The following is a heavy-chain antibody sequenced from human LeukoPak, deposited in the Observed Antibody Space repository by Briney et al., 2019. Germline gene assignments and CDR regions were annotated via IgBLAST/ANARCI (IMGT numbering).Heavy chain of an antibody. CDR1: GGSISSYY. CDR2: IYYSGST. J-gene: IGHJ6*03. CDR3: ARGHYYYYMDV. V-gene: IGHV4-59*01. Sequence: SETLSLICTVSGGSISSYYWSWIRQPPGKGLEWIGYIYYSGSTNYNPSLKSRITISVDTSKNQFSLKLSSVTAADTAVYYCARGHYYYYMDVWGKGTTVTVSS.